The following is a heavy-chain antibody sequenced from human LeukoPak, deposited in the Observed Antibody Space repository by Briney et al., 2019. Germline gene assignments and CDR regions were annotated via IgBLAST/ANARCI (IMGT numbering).Heavy chain of an antibody. CDR1: GFTFSSYS. CDR3: ARSYSSSSGINC. Sequence: KSGGSLRLSCAASGFTFSSYSMNWVRQAPGKGLEWVSSISSSSSYIYYADSVKGRFTISRDNAKNSLDLQMNSLRAEDTAVYYCARSYSSSSGINCWGQGTLVTVSS. CDR2: ISSSSSYI. J-gene: IGHJ4*02. D-gene: IGHD6-6*01. V-gene: IGHV3-21*01.